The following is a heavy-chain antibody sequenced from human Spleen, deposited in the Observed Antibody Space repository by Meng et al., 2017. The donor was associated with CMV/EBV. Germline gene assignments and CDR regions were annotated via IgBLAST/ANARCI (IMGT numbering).Heavy chain of an antibody. D-gene: IGHD3-16*01. V-gene: IGHV1-2*02. J-gene: IGHJ4*02. CDR2: MNPNSGAT. CDR3: ARTPRGDY. CDR1: GYIFTDYF. Sequence: KISCKTSGYIFTDYFINWVRQAPGQGLEWVGWMNPNSGATDFAQKFQGRAAMSRDASITTVYMEMSSLKTDDTAVYYCARTPRGDYWGQGTLVTVSS.